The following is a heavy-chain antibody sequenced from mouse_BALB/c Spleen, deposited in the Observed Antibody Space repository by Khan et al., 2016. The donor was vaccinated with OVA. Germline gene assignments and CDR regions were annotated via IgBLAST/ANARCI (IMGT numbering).Heavy chain of an antibody. CDR1: GYSITTDYA. D-gene: IGHD1-1*01. CDR2: ISYSGNT. J-gene: IGHJ2*01. V-gene: IGHV3-2*02. Sequence: QLEESGPGLVKPSPSLSLTCTVTGYSITTDYAWNWIRQFPGSKLEWMGHISYSGNTKYNPSLKSRISITRDTSKNQFFLQLKSVTTEDTARYYCARIYGGDFDYWGQGTTLTVSS. CDR3: ARIYGGDFDY.